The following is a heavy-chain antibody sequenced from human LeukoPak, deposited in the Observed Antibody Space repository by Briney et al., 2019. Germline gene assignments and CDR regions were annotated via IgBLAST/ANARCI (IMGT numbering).Heavy chain of an antibody. V-gene: IGHV3-66*01. CDR3: ARDGGSGTSTGYNGYYYYGMDV. J-gene: IGHJ6*02. Sequence: PGGSLRLSCAASGFTVINNYMSWVRQAPGKGLEWVSFIYSGGSTYYADSVKGRFTISRDSSKNTVHLQMNSLRAEDTAVYYCARDGGSGTSTGYNGYYYYGMDVWGQGTTVTVSS. D-gene: IGHD3-9*01. CDR2: IYSGGST. CDR1: GFTVINNY.